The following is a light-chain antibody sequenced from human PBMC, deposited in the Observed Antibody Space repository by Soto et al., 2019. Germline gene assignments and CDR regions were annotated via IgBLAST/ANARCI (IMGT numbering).Light chain of an antibody. Sequence: QAVVTQPASVSGSPGQSITISCTGTSSDVGGYNYVSWYQQHPGKAPKLMIYEVSNRPSGVSNRFSGSKSGNTASLTISGLQADDEADYYCSSYTGSTKVVFGGGTKLTVL. CDR2: EVS. CDR3: SSYTGSTKVV. V-gene: IGLV2-14*01. CDR1: SSDVGGYNY. J-gene: IGLJ2*01.